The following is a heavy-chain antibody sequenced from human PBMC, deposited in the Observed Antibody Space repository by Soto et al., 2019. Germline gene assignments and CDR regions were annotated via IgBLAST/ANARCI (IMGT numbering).Heavy chain of an antibody. D-gene: IGHD3-22*01. CDR2: ISYSGST. CDR1: GGSISSSSYY. J-gene: IGHJ4*02. V-gene: IGHV4-39*01. CDR3: AGGEDDSSGYYWDY. Sequence: PSETLSLTCTVSGGSISSSSYYWGWIRQPPGKGLEWIGSISYSGSTYYNPSLKSRVTISVDTSKNQFSLKLSSVTAADTAVYYCAGGEDDSSGYYWDYWGQGTLVTVSS.